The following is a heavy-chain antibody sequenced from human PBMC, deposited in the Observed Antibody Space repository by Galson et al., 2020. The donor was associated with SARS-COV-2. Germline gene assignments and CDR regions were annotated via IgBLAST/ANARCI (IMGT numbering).Heavy chain of an antibody. Sequence: SGPTLVKPTQTRPMTCTFSGFSLSTSGLGVGWIRQPPGKALEWLALIYPDDDKGYSPSLKSRLTITKDTTKNQVVLTMTNMDPVDTGTDYCVHRRKNGETLPLDYWCPGVLVTVSS. CDR3: VHRRKNGETLPLDY. D-gene: IGHD2-8*01. CDR1: GFSLSTSGLG. J-gene: IGHJ4*02. CDR2: IYPDDDK. V-gene: IGHV2-5*02.